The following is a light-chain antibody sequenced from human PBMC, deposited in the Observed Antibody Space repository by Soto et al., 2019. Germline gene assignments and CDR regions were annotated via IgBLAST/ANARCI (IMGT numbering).Light chain of an antibody. CDR2: EAS. J-gene: IGKJ3*01. V-gene: IGKV1-39*01. CDR3: QQSSTAPFT. CDR1: QNINTY. Sequence: DIQITQSPSSLSASVGDRVTITCRASQNINTYLNWYQQKPGKAPKLLIFEASSLQSGVPSRFSGSGSRTDFTLTISSMQPEDFANYYCQQSSTAPFTFGPGTKVDIK.